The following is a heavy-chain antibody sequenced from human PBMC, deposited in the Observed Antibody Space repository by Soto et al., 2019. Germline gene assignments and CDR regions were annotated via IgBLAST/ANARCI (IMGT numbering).Heavy chain of an antibody. CDR1: VDSVSSNSAA. J-gene: IGHJ4*02. CDR3: ARDKPLLEWLHTKSYFDY. CDR2: TYYRSKWYN. Sequence: PSQTLSLTCVISVDSVSSNSAAWNWISQSPSRGLEWLGRTYYRSKWYNDYAVSVKSRITINPDTSKNQFSLKLNSVTPEDTAVYYCARDKPLLEWLHTKSYFDYWSQGTPVTV. V-gene: IGHV6-1*01. D-gene: IGHD3-3*01.